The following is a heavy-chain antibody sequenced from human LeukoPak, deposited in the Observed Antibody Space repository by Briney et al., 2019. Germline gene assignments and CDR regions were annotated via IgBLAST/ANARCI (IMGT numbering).Heavy chain of an antibody. V-gene: IGHV4-4*07. CDR1: GGSISSYY. CDR2: IYTSGST. J-gene: IGHJ6*02. D-gene: IGHD2-2*01. CDR3: ARSEYCSSTSCYGGAADI. Sequence: SETLSLTCTVSGGSISSYYWSWIRQPAGKGLEWIGRIYTSGSTNYNPSLKSRVTMSVDTSKNQFSLKLSSVTAADTAVYYCARSEYCSSTSCYGGAADIWGQGTTVTVSS.